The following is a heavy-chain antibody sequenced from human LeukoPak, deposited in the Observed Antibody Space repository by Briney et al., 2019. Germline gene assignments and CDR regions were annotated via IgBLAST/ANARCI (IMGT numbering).Heavy chain of an antibody. CDR3: ASDYYDSSGYYYFDY. V-gene: IGHV3-30-3*01. D-gene: IGHD3-22*01. Sequence: PGGSLRLSCAASGFTFSSYAMHWVRQAPGKGLEWVAVISYDGSNKYYADSVKGRFTISRDNSKNTLYLQMNSLRAEDTAVYYCASDYYDSSGYYYFDYWGQGTLVTVSS. J-gene: IGHJ4*02. CDR1: GFTFSSYA. CDR2: ISYDGSNK.